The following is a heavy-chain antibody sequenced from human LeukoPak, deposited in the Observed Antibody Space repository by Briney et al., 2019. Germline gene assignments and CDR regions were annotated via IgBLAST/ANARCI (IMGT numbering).Heavy chain of an antibody. J-gene: IGHJ4*02. CDR1: GFTFSSYA. D-gene: IGHD2-15*01. CDR2: ISGSGGTT. Sequence: GGSLRLSCAASGFTFSSYAMGWVRQAPGKGLEWVSTISGSGGTTYYADSVKGRFTISRDNSKNTLYLQMDSLRAEDTAIYYCAKVSFRYCSGGSCYFDSWGQGTLVTVSS. V-gene: IGHV3-23*01. CDR3: AKVSFRYCSGGSCYFDS.